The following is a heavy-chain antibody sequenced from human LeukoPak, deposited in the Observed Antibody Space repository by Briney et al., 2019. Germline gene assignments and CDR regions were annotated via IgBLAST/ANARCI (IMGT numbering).Heavy chain of an antibody. V-gene: IGHV3-9*01. J-gene: IGHJ4*02. CDR2: ISWNSGSI. Sequence: PGRSLRLSCAASGFTFDDYAMHWVRQAPGKGLEWVSGISWNSGSIGYADSVKSRFTISRDNAKNSLYLQMNSLRAEDTALYYCAKAPLSIYYYDSSGYLDYFDYWGQGTLVTVSS. D-gene: IGHD3-22*01. CDR1: GFTFDDYA. CDR3: AKAPLSIYYYDSSGYLDYFDY.